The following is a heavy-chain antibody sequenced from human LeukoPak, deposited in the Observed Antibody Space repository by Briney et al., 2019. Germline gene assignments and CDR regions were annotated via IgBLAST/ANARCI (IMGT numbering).Heavy chain of an antibody. Sequence: GGSLRLSCAASGFTFSSYWMSWVRQAPGKGLEWVANIKQDGSEKYYVDSVKGRFTISRDNVKNSLYLQMNSLRAEDTAVYYCARVLFRLPDDYWGQGTLVTVSS. V-gene: IGHV3-7*01. CDR1: GFTFSSYW. CDR3: ARVLFRLPDDY. J-gene: IGHJ4*02. CDR2: IKQDGSEK. D-gene: IGHD2-15*01.